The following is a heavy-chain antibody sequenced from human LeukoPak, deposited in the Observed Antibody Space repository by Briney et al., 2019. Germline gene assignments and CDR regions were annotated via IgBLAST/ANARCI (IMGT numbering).Heavy chain of an antibody. J-gene: IGHJ5*02. CDR2: INHSGST. CDR3: ARQDGYSSSSFDP. Sequence: SQTLSPTCAVYGGSFSGYYWSWIRQHPGNGLEWIGEINHSGSTNYNPSVKSRVTISVDTSKNQFSLKLSSVTAADTAVYYCARQDGYSSSSFDPWGQGTLVTVSS. CDR1: GGSFSGYY. V-gene: IGHV4-34*01. D-gene: IGHD6-13*01.